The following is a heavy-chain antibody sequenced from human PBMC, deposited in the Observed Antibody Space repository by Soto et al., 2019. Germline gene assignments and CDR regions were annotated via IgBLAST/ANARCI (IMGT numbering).Heavy chain of an antibody. V-gene: IGHV3-74*01. CDR1: GLTVSSYW. Sequence: GGSLRLSCAASGLTVSSYWMHWVRQAPGKGLVWVSRINTDGSSTNYADSVKGRFTISRDNAKNTLYLQMNSLRAEDTAMYYCARVPPDSRGYYYVDYWGQGTLVTVSS. CDR2: INTDGSST. J-gene: IGHJ4*02. D-gene: IGHD3-22*01. CDR3: ARVPPDSRGYYYVDY.